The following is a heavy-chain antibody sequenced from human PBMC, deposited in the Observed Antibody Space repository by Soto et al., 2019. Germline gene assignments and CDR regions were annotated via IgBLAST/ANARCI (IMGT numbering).Heavy chain of an antibody. D-gene: IGHD2-2*01. J-gene: IGHJ5*02. V-gene: IGHV3-23*01. Sequence: EVQLLESGGGLVQPGGSLRLSCAASGFTFSSYAMSWVRQAPGKGLEWVSAISGSGGSTYYEDSVKGRFTISRDNSKNTLYLQMNSLRAEDTAVYYCAKGRRTVVPAAIDWFDPWGQGTLVTVSS. CDR3: AKGRRTVVPAAIDWFDP. CDR2: ISGSGGST. CDR1: GFTFSSYA.